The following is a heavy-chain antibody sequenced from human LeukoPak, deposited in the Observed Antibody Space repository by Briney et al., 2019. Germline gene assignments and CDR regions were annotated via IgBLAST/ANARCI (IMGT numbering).Heavy chain of an antibody. CDR3: ARSGYSSSPYYFDY. J-gene: IGHJ4*02. V-gene: IGHV1-2*02. CDR2: INPNSGGT. CDR1: GYTLTELS. D-gene: IGHD6-6*01. Sequence: ASVKVSRKVSGYTLTELSMHWVRQAPGQGLEWMGWINPNSGGTNYAQKFQGRVTMTRDTSISTAYMELSRLRSDDTAVYYCARSGYSSSPYYFDYWGQGTLVTVSS.